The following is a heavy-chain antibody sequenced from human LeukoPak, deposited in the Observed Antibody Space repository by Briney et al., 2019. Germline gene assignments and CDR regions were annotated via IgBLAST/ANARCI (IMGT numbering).Heavy chain of an antibody. CDR1: GGSITSGDYY. V-gene: IGHV4-30-4*01. CDR2: IYYSGST. CDR3: ARVRMYSSSWYNYYYGMDV. D-gene: IGHD6-13*01. Sequence: SETLSLTCTVSGGSITSGDYYWSWIRQPPGKGLEWIGYIYYSGSTYYNPSLKSRVTISVDTSKNQFSLKLSSVTAADTAVYYCARVRMYSSSWYNYYYGMDVWGQGTTVTVSS. J-gene: IGHJ6*02.